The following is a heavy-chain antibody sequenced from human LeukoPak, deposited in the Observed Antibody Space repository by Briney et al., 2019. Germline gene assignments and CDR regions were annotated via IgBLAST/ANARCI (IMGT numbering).Heavy chain of an antibody. Sequence: ASVKVSCKASGYTFTIYGISWVRQAPGQGLEWMGWINPKSGGTEYAQRFQGRVTMTRDTSISTAYMELSRLRSDDTAVYYCARDHCSANSCYEDYYNGLDVWGQGTTVTVSS. J-gene: IGHJ6*02. V-gene: IGHV1-2*02. CDR2: INPKSGGT. CDR1: GYTFTIYG. CDR3: ARDHCSANSCYEDYYNGLDV. D-gene: IGHD2-2*01.